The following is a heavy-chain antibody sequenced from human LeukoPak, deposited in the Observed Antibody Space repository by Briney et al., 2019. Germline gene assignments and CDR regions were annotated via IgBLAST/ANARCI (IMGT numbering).Heavy chain of an antibody. D-gene: IGHD1-26*01. V-gene: IGHV3-23*01. CDR2: ISGSGSTT. CDR1: GFTFSSYV. J-gene: IGHJ5*02. CDR3: AKSSSSSIVGAINWFDP. Sequence: GGSLRLSCAASGFTFSSYVMDWVRQAPGKGLEWVSAISGSGSTTYYADSVKGRFTISRDNSKKTLYLQMNSLRAEDTALYYCAKSSSSSIVGAINWFDPWGQGTLVTVSS.